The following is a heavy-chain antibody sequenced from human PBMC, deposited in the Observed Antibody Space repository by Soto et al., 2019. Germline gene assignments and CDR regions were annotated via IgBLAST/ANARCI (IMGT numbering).Heavy chain of an antibody. Sequence: SGPTLVNPTQTLTLTCSFSGFSLSTSGVGVGWIRQPPGKALEWLALIYWDDDKRYSPSLKSRLTITKDTSKNQVVLTMTNMDPVDTATYYCAHTYWNDLNSDFWSGYYGPIDYWGQGTLVTVSS. J-gene: IGHJ4*02. D-gene: IGHD3-3*01. CDR2: IYWDDDK. V-gene: IGHV2-5*02. CDR1: GFSLSTSGVG. CDR3: AHTYWNDLNSDFWSGYYGPIDY.